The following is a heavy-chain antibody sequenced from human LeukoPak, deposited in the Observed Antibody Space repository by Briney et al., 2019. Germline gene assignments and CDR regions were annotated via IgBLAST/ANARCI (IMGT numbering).Heavy chain of an antibody. CDR2: IRYDGSNQ. CDR1: GFTFSYYG. J-gene: IGHJ4*02. Sequence: PGGSLRLSCAASGFTFSYYGMHWVRQAPGKGLERVAGIRYDGSNQYYADSVKGRFTISRDNPRNTLYLQMNSLRAEDTAVYYCARDDCSSTTCYAYWGQGTLVTVSS. CDR3: ARDDCSSTTCYAY. V-gene: IGHV3-33*01. D-gene: IGHD2-2*01.